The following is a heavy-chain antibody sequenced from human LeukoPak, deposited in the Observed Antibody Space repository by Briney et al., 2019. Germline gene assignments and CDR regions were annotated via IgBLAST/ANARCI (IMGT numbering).Heavy chain of an antibody. D-gene: IGHD4-17*01. J-gene: IGHJ4*02. CDR1: GFTFSSYN. V-gene: IGHV3-21*01. CDR3: ARGMTTVTDFDY. Sequence: PGGSLRLSCAASGFTFSSYNMNWVRQAPGKGLEWVSSITSSSSYISYADSMKGRFTISRDNAKNSLYLQMNSLRAEDTAVYYCARGMTTVTDFDYWGQGTLVTVSS. CDR2: ITSSSSYI.